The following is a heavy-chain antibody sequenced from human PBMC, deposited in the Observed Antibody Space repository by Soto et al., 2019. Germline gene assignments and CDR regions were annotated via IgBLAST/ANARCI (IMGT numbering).Heavy chain of an antibody. CDR2: ITNSGGST. V-gene: IGHV3-64D*06. CDR3: GKDRYSSLLGRAYYFDY. CDR1: GFTFSNYA. Sequence: GGSLRLSCSASGFTFSNYAIHWVRQAPGKGLEYVAAITNSGGSTFYADSVKGRSTISRDNSKSTVFLQMSSLRAEDTALYYCGKDRYSSLLGRAYYFDYWGLGTLVTVSS. D-gene: IGHD2-15*01. J-gene: IGHJ4*02.